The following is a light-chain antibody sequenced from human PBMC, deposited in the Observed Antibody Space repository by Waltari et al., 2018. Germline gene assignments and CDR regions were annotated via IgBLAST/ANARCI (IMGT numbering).Light chain of an antibody. V-gene: IGLV3-21*02. CDR1: DLETKL. CDR2: DDA. Sequence: SYVLTQPPSMSAAPGQTARIPCGGDDLETKLVHWYQQGPGQAPVLVIHDDADRPSGIPERFSGSKSGNTATLIINKVEAADEADYYCQVWDTSGDPWVFGGGTKVTVL. J-gene: IGLJ3*02. CDR3: QVWDTSGDPWV.